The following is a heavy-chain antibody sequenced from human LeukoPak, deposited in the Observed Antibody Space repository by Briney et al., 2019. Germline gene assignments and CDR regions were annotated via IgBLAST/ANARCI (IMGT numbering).Heavy chain of an antibody. CDR1: GGSISSGSYS. V-gene: IGHV4-61*02. J-gene: IGHJ3*02. CDR3: ARDKSRTYGSADAFDI. D-gene: IGHD3-10*01. Sequence: SQTLSLTCTVSGGSISSGSYSWSWIRQPAGKGLEWIGRIYSSGSTNYNPSLKSRVTMSVDTSKKQFSLKLSSVTAADTAVYYCARDKSRTYGSADAFDIWGQGTMVTVSS. CDR2: IYSSGST.